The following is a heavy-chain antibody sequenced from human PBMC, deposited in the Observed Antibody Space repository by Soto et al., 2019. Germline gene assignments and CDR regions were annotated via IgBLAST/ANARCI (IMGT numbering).Heavy chain of an antibody. J-gene: IGHJ6*02. CDR1: GGSIGTYY. D-gene: IGHD1-26*01. V-gene: IGHV4-59*01. CDR3: ARDGREASGMDV. CDR2: IDYSGST. Sequence: SETLSLTCTVSGGSIGTYYWTWVRQPPGKRLEWIGCIDYSGSTSYNPSLRSRSTISVDTSNNQFSLKLNSVTTADTAVYYCARDGREASGMDVWGQGTKVTVSS.